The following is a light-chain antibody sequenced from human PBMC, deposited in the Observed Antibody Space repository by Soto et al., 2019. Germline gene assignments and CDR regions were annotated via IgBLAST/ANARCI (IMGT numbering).Light chain of an antibody. CDR3: QQRSNWPRT. Sequence: EIELTQSPATLSSSPGERATLSCRASQSISSDLAWYQQKPGQAPKLLIYDASSRASGIPARFSGSGSGTDFTLTISSLEPEDFAVYYCQQRSNWPRTFGQGTKVEIK. CDR1: QSISSD. V-gene: IGKV3-11*01. CDR2: DAS. J-gene: IGKJ1*01.